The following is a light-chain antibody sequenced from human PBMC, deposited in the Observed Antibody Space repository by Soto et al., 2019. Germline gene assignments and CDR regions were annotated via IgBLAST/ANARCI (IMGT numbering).Light chain of an antibody. CDR3: QQRYNWPRT. CDR1: QSVSNY. CDR2: DAS. J-gene: IGKJ1*01. Sequence: EIVLTQSPATLSLSPGEGATLSCRASQSVSNYLAWYKQNPGQAPRLLIYDASNRATGIPARFSGSGSGTDFTLTISSLEPEDFAVYYCQQRYNWPRTFGQGTKVEIK. V-gene: IGKV3-11*01.